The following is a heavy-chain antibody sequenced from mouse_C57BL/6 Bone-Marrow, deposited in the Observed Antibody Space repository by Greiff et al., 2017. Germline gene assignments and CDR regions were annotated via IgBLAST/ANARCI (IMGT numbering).Heavy chain of an antibody. J-gene: IGHJ2*01. Sequence: QVQLQQPGAELVKPGASVKMSCKASGYTFTSYWITWVKQRPGQGLEWIGDSYPTSGRTNYNEKFKSKAILTVDTSSNTAYMKLSSLTSEDSAVFYCARSGPLGRSFDYWGQGTTLTVSS. CDR3: ARSGPLGRSFDY. D-gene: IGHD4-1*01. CDR1: GYTFTSYW. CDR2: SYPTSGRT. V-gene: IGHV1-55*01.